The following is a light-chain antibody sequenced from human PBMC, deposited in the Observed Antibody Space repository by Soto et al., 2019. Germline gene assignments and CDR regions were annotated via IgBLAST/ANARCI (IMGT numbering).Light chain of an antibody. V-gene: IGLV2-14*01. J-gene: IGLJ1*01. CDR2: EVS. CDR1: SSGVGSYNY. Sequence: QSVLTQPASVSGSPGQSITISCTGTSSGVGSYNYVSWYQQHPGKAPKLMIYEVSNRPSGVSNRFSGSKSGNTASLTISGLQAEDEADYYCSSYTSSSIVFGTGTKVTVL. CDR3: SSYTSSSIV.